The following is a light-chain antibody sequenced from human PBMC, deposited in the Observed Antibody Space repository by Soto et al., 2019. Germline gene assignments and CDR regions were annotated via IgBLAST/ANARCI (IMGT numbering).Light chain of an antibody. CDR3: GSWDSSLSAYA. CDR1: SSNIGGKS. J-gene: IGLJ1*01. Sequence: QSVLTQPPSVSAAPGQKVTISCSGSSSNIGGKSVSWYQQLPGTAPKLLIYDDNKRPSGIPDRFSGSKSGTSATLGITGFQTGDEADYYCGSWDSSLSAYAFGTGTK. CDR2: DDN. V-gene: IGLV1-51*01.